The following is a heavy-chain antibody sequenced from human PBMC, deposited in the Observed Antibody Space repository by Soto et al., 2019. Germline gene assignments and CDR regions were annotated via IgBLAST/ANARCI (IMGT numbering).Heavy chain of an antibody. CDR2: ISAYNGNT. CDR1: GYTFTNYG. J-gene: IGHJ2*01. D-gene: IGHD2-15*01. Sequence: VQLVQSGSEVKKPGASVKVSCKASGYTFTNYGMSWVRQAPGQGLEWMGWISAYNGNTNHAQNFQGRVTMTTDTSTNTAYMELRSLRSDDTAVYYCARCYCSVGSCYSCWHFDLWGRGALVTVSS. CDR3: ARCYCSVGSCYSCWHFDL. V-gene: IGHV1-18*01.